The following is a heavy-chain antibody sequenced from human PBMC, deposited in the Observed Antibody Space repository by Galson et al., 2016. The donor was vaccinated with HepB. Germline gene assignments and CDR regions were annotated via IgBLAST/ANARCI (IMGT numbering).Heavy chain of an antibody. CDR2: ITGSGGTT. Sequence: SLRLSCAASGFSFSSYAMSWARQAPGKGLEWVSTITGSGGTTYYADSVKGRFTISRDNSKNTLYLQMNSLRPEDTAVYYCVKGGAVELAEFDIWGQGTMATFSS. D-gene: IGHD1-1*01. CDR3: VKGGAVELAEFDI. CDR1: GFSFSSYA. J-gene: IGHJ3*02. V-gene: IGHV3-23*01.